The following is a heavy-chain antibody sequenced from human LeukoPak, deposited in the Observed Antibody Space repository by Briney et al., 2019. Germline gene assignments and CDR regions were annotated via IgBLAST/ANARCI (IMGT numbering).Heavy chain of an antibody. D-gene: IGHD2-8*01. CDR2: IYTSGST. CDR1: GVPISSYS. Sequence: PSETLSLTCTVSGVPISSYSWSWIRQPAGKGLEWIGHIYTSGSTTYNPSLKSRVTMSVDTSKNQYSLKLSSVTAADTAVYYCARDAAMAQPDLWGRGTLVTASS. V-gene: IGHV4-4*07. CDR3: ARDAAMAQPDL. J-gene: IGHJ2*01.